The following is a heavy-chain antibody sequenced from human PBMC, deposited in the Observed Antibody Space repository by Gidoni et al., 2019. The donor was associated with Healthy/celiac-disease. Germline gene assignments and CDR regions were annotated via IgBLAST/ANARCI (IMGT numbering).Heavy chain of an antibody. D-gene: IGHD3-3*01. Sequence: EVQLVESGGGLVQPGGSLSLSCAASGFTFSSYSMNWVRQAPGKGLEWVSYISSSSSTIYYADSVKGRFTISRDNAKNSLYLQMNSLRAEDTAVYYCARDRGFWSGYPNWFDPWGQGTLVTVSS. CDR2: ISSSSSTI. CDR1: GFTFSSYS. CDR3: ARDRGFWSGYPNWFDP. V-gene: IGHV3-48*01. J-gene: IGHJ5*02.